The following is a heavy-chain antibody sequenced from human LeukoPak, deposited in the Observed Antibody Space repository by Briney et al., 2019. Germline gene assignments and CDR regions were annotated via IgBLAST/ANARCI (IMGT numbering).Heavy chain of an antibody. J-gene: IGHJ3*02. CDR3: ARMYLGGPYDAFDI. Sequence: SQTLSLTCTVFAGSVSSYFWSWIRQPPGKGLEWSGFMSYRGSTNYNPSLKSRVTISVDTSKYQFSLKLSSMTAADTAVYYCARMYLGGPYDAFDIWGQGTMVTVSS. CDR2: MSYRGST. D-gene: IGHD2-8*01. V-gene: IGHV4-59*02. CDR1: AGSVSSYF.